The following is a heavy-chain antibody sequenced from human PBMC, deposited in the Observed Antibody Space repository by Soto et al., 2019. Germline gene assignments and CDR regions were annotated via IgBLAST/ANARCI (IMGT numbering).Heavy chain of an antibody. J-gene: IGHJ5*02. CDR2: ISAGGGNT. V-gene: IGHV3-23*01. D-gene: IGHD2-2*01. CDR1: GLSFSTYA. Sequence: EVQLLESGGGLVQPGGSLRLSCAVSGLSFSTYAMSWVRQAPGKGLEWVSGISAGGGNTYYADSVRGRFTISRDNSKDTLYLQITSLRAEDTPFYYCAKHAEYQLVSWFDPWGQGTLVTVSS. CDR3: AKHAEYQLVSWFDP.